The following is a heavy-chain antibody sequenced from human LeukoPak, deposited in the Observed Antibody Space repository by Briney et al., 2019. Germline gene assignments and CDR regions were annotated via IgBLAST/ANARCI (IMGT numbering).Heavy chain of an antibody. CDR1: GYTFTSYY. Sequence: ASVKVSCKASGYTFTSYYMHWVRQAPGQGLEWMGIINPSGGSTSYAQKFQGRVTMTRDTSISTAYMELSRLRSDDTAVYYCARAEGYSYGRFDYWGQGTLVTVSS. V-gene: IGHV1-46*01. J-gene: IGHJ4*02. CDR2: INPSGGST. CDR3: ARAEGYSYGRFDY. D-gene: IGHD5-18*01.